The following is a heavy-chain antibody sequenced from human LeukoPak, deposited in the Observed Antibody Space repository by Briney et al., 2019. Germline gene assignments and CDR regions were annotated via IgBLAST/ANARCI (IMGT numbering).Heavy chain of an antibody. J-gene: IGHJ3*02. CDR3: ARDLASTRFFMVVAAYDAFDI. CDR1: GYTFTSYY. CDR2: INPSGGST. V-gene: IGHV1-46*01. Sequence: ASVNVSCKASGYTFTSYYMHWVRQAPGQGLEWMGIINPSGGSTSYAQKFQGRVTMTRDTSTSTVYMELSSLRSEDTAVYYCARDLASTRFFMVVAAYDAFDIWGQGTMVTVSS. D-gene: IGHD2-15*01.